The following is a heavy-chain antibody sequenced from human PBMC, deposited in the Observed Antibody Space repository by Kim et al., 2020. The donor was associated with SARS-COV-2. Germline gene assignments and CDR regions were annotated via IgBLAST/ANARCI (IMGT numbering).Heavy chain of an antibody. CDR2: GST. CDR3: ARKSSSSLS. Sequence: GSTYYADSVKGRFTISRDNSKNTLYLQMNSLRAEDTAVYYCARKSSSSLSWGQGTLVTVSS. V-gene: IGHV3-23*01. D-gene: IGHD6-6*01. J-gene: IGHJ4*02.